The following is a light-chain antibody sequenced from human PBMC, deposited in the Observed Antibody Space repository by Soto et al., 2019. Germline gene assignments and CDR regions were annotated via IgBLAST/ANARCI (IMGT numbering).Light chain of an antibody. CDR3: QQYNDWQST. CDR2: GSS. Sequence: EIGMTQSPATLSVSPGERATLSCRASQSVSRNLAWYQQKPGQAPRLLIHGSSTRATGIPARFSGSGSGTEFTLTISSLQSEDFAVYYCQQYNDWQSTFGGGTKVGIK. J-gene: IGKJ4*01. V-gene: IGKV3-15*01. CDR1: QSVSRN.